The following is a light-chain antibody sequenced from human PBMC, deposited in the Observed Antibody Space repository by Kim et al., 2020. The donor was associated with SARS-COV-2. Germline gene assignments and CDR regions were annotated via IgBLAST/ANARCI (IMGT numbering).Light chain of an antibody. CDR1: SSDIGAYNF. CDR2: DVT. V-gene: IGLV2-14*03. Sequence: GQSITIPCTGSSSDIGAYNFVSWFQQHPDKAPKLMIYDVTKWPSGISNRFSGSKSGNTASLTISGLQAEDEADYYCSSYSTSGAWVFGGGTQLTVL. CDR3: SSYSTSGAWV. J-gene: IGLJ3*02.